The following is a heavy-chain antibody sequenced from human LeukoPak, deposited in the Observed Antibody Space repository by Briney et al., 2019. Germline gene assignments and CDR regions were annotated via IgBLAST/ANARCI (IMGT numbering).Heavy chain of an antibody. CDR3: ARDQGIAARGLDDY. CDR2: INSDGSSR. J-gene: IGHJ4*02. Sequence: PGGSLRLSCAASGFTFSTYWMHWVRRAPGEGLVWVSRINSDGSSRSYADSVKGRFTISRDNAKNSLYLQMNSLRAEDTAVYYCARDQGIAARGLDDYWGQGTLVTVSS. D-gene: IGHD6-6*01. V-gene: IGHV3-74*01. CDR1: GFTFSTYW.